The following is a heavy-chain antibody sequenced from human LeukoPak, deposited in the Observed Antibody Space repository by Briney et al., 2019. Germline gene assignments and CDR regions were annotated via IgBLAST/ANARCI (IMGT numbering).Heavy chain of an antibody. V-gene: IGHV2-5*01. CDR2: IYWNDVK. CDR1: GFSLSTSGVG. J-gene: IGHJ4*02. Sequence: SGPTLGKPTQTLTLTCTFSGFSLSTSGVGVGWIRQPPGKALDWLALIYWNDVKRYSPSLKSRLTITKDPSKNQVVLTMTNMDPVDTATYYCAHYRRFSYYYDSSGYIYWGQGTLVTVSS. D-gene: IGHD3-22*01. CDR3: AHYRRFSYYYDSSGYIY.